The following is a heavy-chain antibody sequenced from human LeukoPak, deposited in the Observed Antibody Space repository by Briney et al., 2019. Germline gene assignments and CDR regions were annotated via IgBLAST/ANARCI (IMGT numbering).Heavy chain of an antibody. CDR1: GFTFSTYT. Sequence: PGGSLRLSCADSGFTFSTYTMSWVRQAPGKGLEWVSTITVSGDSTYYADSVKGRFTISRDNSQNTLYLQMNSLGAEDTAVYYCAKDLGIAAVGTVYWGQGTLVTVSS. J-gene: IGHJ4*02. CDR2: ITVSGDST. D-gene: IGHD6-13*01. CDR3: AKDLGIAAVGTVY. V-gene: IGHV3-23*01.